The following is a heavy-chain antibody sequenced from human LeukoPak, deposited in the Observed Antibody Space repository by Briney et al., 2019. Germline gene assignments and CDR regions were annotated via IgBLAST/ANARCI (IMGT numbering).Heavy chain of an antibody. D-gene: IGHD3-9*01. V-gene: IGHV7-4-1*02. J-gene: IGHJ4*02. Sequence: GASVKVSCKASGYTFTNYAMNWVRQAPGQGLEWMGWINTNTGNPTYAQGFTGRFVFSLDTSVSTAYLQISSLKAEDTAVYYCARGGPYDILTGVDYWGQGTLVTVSS. CDR1: GYTFTNYA. CDR2: INTNTGNP. CDR3: ARGGPYDILTGVDY.